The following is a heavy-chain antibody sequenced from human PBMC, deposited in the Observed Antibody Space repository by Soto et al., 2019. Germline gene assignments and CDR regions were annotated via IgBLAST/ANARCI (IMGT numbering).Heavy chain of an antibody. Sequence: QVQLQESGPGLVRPSETLSLTCTVSSDSISSYYWIWIRQSPGKGLEWIGYTDYSGNTNYNPSLKRRVTISGDTPKTQFSLRLSSVPAADTAVYYCARAVGAPLYPLDYGGQGTLVPVSS. V-gene: IGHV4-59*08. CDR1: SDSISSYY. J-gene: IGHJ4*02. D-gene: IGHD6-19*01. CDR3: ARAVGAPLYPLDY. CDR2: TDYSGNT.